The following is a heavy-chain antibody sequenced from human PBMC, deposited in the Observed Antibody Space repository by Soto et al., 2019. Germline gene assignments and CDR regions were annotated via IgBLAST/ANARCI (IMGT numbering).Heavy chain of an antibody. CDR2: IYYSGST. J-gene: IGHJ6*02. CDR1: GGSISSGGYY. CDR3: AGGQEYYYYYGMDV. V-gene: IGHV4-31*03. Sequence: SDTLSLTCTVSGGSISSGGYYWSWIRQHPGKGLEWIGYIYYSGSTYYNPSLKSRVTIPVDTSKNQFSLKLSSVTAADTAVYYCAGGQEYYYYYGMDVWGQGTTVTVSS.